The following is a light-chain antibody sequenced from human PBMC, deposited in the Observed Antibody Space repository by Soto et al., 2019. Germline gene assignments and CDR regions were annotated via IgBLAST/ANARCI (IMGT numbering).Light chain of an antibody. V-gene: IGKV3-20*01. CDR3: QQYGSSPRLT. CDR1: QSVSSSY. J-gene: IGKJ4*01. Sequence: EIVLTQSPGTLSLSPGERATLSCRASQSVSSSYLAWYQQKPGQAPRLLIYGASSRATGIPDRFSGSGSGTDFTLTISRLEPEDFAAYYCQQYGSSPRLTFGGGTRWIS. CDR2: GAS.